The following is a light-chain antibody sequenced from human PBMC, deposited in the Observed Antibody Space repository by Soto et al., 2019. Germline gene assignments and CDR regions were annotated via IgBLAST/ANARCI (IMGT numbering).Light chain of an antibody. Sequence: SYVLTQPPSVSVAPGQTARITCEGHNIGSKSVHWYQLRPGQAPVVVVYDDTDRPSGIPERFSGSNSGNTATLTITRVEAGDGADYYCQVRDSSNEYLVFGGGTKLTVL. CDR2: DDT. J-gene: IGLJ3*02. V-gene: IGLV3-21*02. CDR1: NIGSKS. CDR3: QVRDSSNEYLV.